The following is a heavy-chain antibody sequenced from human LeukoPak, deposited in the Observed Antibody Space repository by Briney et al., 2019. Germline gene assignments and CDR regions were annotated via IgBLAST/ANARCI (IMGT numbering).Heavy chain of an antibody. Sequence: PGGSLRLSCAASGFTFSSYWMSWVRQAPGKGLEWVGNIKQDGSEKYYVDSVKGRFTISRDNAKNSLYLQMNSLRAEDTAVYYCARGGGHYYDSSPIRYWGQGTLVTVSS. V-gene: IGHV3-7*01. D-gene: IGHD3-22*01. J-gene: IGHJ4*02. CDR2: IKQDGSEK. CDR1: GFTFSSYW. CDR3: ARGGGHYYDSSPIRY.